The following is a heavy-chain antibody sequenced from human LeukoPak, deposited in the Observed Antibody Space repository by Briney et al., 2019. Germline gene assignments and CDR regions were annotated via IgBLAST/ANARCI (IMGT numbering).Heavy chain of an antibody. J-gene: IGHJ4*02. Sequence: GGSLRLSCAASGFTFSSYSMNWVRQAPGKGLEWVAFIRYDGSNKYYADSVKGRFTISRDNSKNTLYLQMNSLRAEDTAVYYCAKGGGYYSYESDYFDYWGQGTLVTVSS. CDR2: IRYDGSNK. CDR1: GFTFSSYS. D-gene: IGHD3-3*01. CDR3: AKGGGYYSYESDYFDY. V-gene: IGHV3-30*02.